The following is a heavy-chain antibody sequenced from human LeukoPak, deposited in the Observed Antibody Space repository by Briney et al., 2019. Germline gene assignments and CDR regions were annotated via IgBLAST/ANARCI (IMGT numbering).Heavy chain of an antibody. Sequence: GGSLRLSCAASGFTFSSYAMCWVRQAPGKGLEWVSAISGSGGSTYYADSVKGRFTISRDNSKNTLYLQMNSLRAEDTAVYYCVRGGSNYGIIIYSRYFAYWGQGTLVTVSS. V-gene: IGHV3-23*01. CDR1: GFTFSSYA. D-gene: IGHD3-16*01. J-gene: IGHJ4*02. CDR3: VRGGSNYGIIIYSRYFAY. CDR2: ISGSGGST.